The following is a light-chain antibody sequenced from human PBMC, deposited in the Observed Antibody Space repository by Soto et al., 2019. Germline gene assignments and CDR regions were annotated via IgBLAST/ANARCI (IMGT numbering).Light chain of an antibody. CDR2: DAY. J-gene: IGKJ4*01. V-gene: IGKV3-15*01. CDR1: QGVGST. Sequence: ELVLTLSPATLSVSPGESATLSCRASQGVGSTLAWYQQKPGRAPRLLIYDAYIRATGIPARFSGAGSGTEFTLTISRLQSDDFAVYYCQHYLTWPLAFGGGTRVEI. CDR3: QHYLTWPLA.